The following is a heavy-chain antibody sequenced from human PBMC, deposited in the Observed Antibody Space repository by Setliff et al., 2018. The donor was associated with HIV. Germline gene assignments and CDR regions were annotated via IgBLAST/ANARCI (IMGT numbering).Heavy chain of an antibody. D-gene: IGHD3-3*01. CDR1: GFTFRSYA. J-gene: IGHJ3*02. Sequence: PGGSLRLSCAASGFTFRSYAMSRVRQAPGKGLEWVSGISGSGTSTYYADSVKGRFTISRDNSKNTLYLQMNSLRAEDTAVYYCAKSTGTSHASFSFEIWGQGTMVTVSS. V-gene: IGHV3-23*01. CDR3: AKSTGTSHASFSFEI. CDR2: ISGSGTST.